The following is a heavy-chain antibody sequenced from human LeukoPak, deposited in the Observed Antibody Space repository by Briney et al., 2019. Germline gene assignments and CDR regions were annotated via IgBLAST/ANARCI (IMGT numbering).Heavy chain of an antibody. D-gene: IGHD3-16*01. CDR2: TYYRSKWYN. CDR1: GDSVSSNSAG. V-gene: IGHV6-1*01. CDR3: ARDSFVHDALDI. Sequence: SQTLSLTCAISGDSVSSNSAGWNWIRQSPSRGLEWLGRTYYRSKWYNDYALSVKGRITFNPDTSKNQFSLQLKSVTPEDTAVYYCARDSFVHDALDIWGQGTMVTVSS. J-gene: IGHJ3*02.